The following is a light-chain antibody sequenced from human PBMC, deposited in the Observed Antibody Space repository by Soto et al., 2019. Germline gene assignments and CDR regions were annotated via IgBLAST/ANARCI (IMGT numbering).Light chain of an antibody. Sequence: SALTQPRSVSGSPGQSVTISCTGTSSDVGGHNYVSWYQQYPGKAPKLMIYYVSERPSGVPDRFSGSKSGNTASLTISGLQAEDEADYYCCSYAGSYTYFVFGTGTKLTVL. V-gene: IGLV2-11*01. CDR3: CSYAGSYTYFV. CDR2: YVS. CDR1: SSDVGGHNY. J-gene: IGLJ1*01.